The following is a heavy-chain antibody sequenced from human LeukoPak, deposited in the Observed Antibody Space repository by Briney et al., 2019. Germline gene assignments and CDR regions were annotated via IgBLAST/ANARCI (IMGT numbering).Heavy chain of an antibody. CDR2: IYHGGST. Sequence: SQTLSLTCAVSGGSISSGGYSWSWIRQPPGKGLEWIGYIYHGGSTNYNPSLKSRVTISVDRSKNQFSLKLNSVTAADTALYYCARAGDLIVVAMGAFDVWGQGTMVTVSS. V-gene: IGHV4-30-2*01. CDR1: GGSISSGGYS. D-gene: IGHD2-15*01. CDR3: ARAGDLIVVAMGAFDV. J-gene: IGHJ3*01.